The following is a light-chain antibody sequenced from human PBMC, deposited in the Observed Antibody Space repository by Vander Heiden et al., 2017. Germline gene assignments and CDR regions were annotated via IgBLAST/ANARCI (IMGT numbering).Light chain of an antibody. J-gene: IGKJ3*01. Sequence: TQSLATLSLSPGERATLSCRASQSVSSYLAWYQQKPGQAPRLLIYDASNRATGIPARFSGSGSGTDFTLTISSLEPEDFAVYYCQQRSNWPPLFTFGPGTKVDIK. V-gene: IGKV3-11*01. CDR3: QQRSNWPPLFT. CDR1: QSVSSY. CDR2: DAS.